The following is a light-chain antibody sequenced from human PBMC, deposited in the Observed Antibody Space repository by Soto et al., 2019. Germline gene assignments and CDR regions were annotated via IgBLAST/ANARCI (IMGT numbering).Light chain of an antibody. Sequence: QSALTQPASVSGSPGQSITISCTGTSSDVGAYDYVSWYQQHPDKAPKLMIYEVSNRPSGVSNRFSGSKSVNTATLTISGLQTADEADYYCSSYTSSRTRVFGTGTKVTVL. V-gene: IGLV2-14*03. CDR1: SSDVGAYDY. CDR3: SSYTSSRTRV. J-gene: IGLJ1*01. CDR2: EVS.